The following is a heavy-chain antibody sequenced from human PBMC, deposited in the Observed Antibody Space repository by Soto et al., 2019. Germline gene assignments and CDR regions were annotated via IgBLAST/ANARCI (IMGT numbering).Heavy chain of an antibody. CDR3: ARVSVDCRGGGCYYVDV. Sequence: QVRLQESGPGLVKPSQTLSLTCTVSGGSISSGSYYWSWIRQHPGKGLEWIGHIYYSGSTYDNPSLKSRVTTSGDTSKNQFSPKFSSVTAADTAVYDCARVSVDCRGGGCYYVDVWGNGTTVTVSS. CDR2: IYYSGST. D-gene: IGHD2-15*01. CDR1: GGSISSGSYY. V-gene: IGHV4-31*03. J-gene: IGHJ6*03.